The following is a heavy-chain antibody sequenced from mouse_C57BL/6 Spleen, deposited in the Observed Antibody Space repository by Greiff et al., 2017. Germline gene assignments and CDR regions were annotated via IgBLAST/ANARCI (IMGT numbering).Heavy chain of an antibody. CDR3: TRPNCDWFAY. J-gene: IGHJ3*01. CDR2: INPETGGT. V-gene: IGHV1-15*01. Sequence: QVQLQQSGAELVRPGASVTLSCKASGYTFTDYEMHWVKQTPGHGLEWIGAINPETGGTTYNQKFKGKAILTAVKSSSTAYMELRSLTSEDSAVYYCTRPNCDWFAYWGQGTLVTVSA. CDR1: GYTFTDYE. D-gene: IGHD4-1*02.